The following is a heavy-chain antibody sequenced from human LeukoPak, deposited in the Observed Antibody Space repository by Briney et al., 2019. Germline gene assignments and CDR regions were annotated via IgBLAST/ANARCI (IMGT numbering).Heavy chain of an antibody. CDR1: GGSITNY. V-gene: IGHV4-59*01. CDR3: ARASVTYYYYYYMDV. D-gene: IGHD4-11*01. J-gene: IGHJ6*03. CDR2: IHYSGST. Sequence: SEALSLTCTVSGGSITNYWTWIRQPPGKGLEWIGYIHYSGSTNYNPSLKSRVTISVDTSKNQFSLKLSSVTAADTAVYYCARASVTYYYYYYMDVWGKGTTVTVSS.